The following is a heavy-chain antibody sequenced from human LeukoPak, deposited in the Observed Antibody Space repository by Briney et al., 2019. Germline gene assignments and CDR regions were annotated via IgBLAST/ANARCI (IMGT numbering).Heavy chain of an antibody. CDR3: ARQGGSSSPYYYYYMDV. CDR2: IFHSGNT. CDR1: GYSISSGYY. V-gene: IGHV4-38-2*01. J-gene: IGHJ6*03. D-gene: IGHD6-13*01. Sequence: PSETLSLTCAVSGYSISSGYYWGWFRPPPGKGLEWTGCIFHSGNTYYNPSLKRRVSISVDTSKNHFSLKLTSVTAADSAVYYCARQGGSSSPYYYYYMDVWGKGTTVTVSS.